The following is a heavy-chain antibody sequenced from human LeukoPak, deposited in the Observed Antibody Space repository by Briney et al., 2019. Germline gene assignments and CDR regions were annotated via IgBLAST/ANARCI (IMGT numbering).Heavy chain of an antibody. CDR3: TRILWFGVDDYCYGMDV. V-gene: IGHV3-53*01. D-gene: IGHD3-10*01. Sequence: GGPLRLSCEASGFTVSSKYMSWVRHAPGKGLEWVSVVYSGGSTYYTDSVKGRFTISRDNSKNTLYLQMNSLSAEDTAVYYCTRILWFGVDDYCYGMDVWGQGTTVTVSS. CDR1: GFTVSSKY. J-gene: IGHJ6*02. CDR2: VYSGGST.